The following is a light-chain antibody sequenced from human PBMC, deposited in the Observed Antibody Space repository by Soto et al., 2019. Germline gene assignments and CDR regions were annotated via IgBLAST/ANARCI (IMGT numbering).Light chain of an antibody. CDR3: SSYTSSNTLYV. V-gene: IGLV2-14*01. CDR2: EVT. CDR1: SSDVGGYNY. Sequence: QSALTQPASVSGSPGQSITISCTGTSSDVGGYNYVCWYKQHPGKAPQLMIYEVTNRPSGVSDRFSGSKSGNTASLTISGLQAEDEADYYCSSYTSSNTLYVFGTGTKVTVL. J-gene: IGLJ1*01.